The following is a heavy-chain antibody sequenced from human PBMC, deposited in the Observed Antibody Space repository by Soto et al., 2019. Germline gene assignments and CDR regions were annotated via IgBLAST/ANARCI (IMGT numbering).Heavy chain of an antibody. V-gene: IGHV3-21*01. CDR2: ISSSSSYI. D-gene: IGHD6-13*01. Sequence: GGSLRLSCAASGFTFSSYSMNWVRQAPGKGLEWVSSISSSSSYIYYADSVKGRFTISRDNAKNSLYLQMNSLRAEDTAVYYCARDPGIAAAGTTASWGQGTLVTSPQ. CDR3: ARDPGIAAAGTTAS. J-gene: IGHJ5*02. CDR1: GFTFSSYS.